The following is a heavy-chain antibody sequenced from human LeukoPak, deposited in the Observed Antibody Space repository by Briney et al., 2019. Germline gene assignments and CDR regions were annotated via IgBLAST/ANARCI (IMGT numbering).Heavy chain of an antibody. CDR2: IYHNGNT. J-gene: IGHJ3*02. Sequence: SETLSLTCAVSGGSISSGGYSWSWIRQPPGKGLEWIGYIYHNGNTYYNPSLESRITISVDRSKNQFSLKLSSVTAADTAVYYCASGWDMDIWGQGTMVTVSS. CDR1: GGSISSGGYS. V-gene: IGHV4-30-2*01. D-gene: IGHD6-19*01. CDR3: ASGWDMDI.